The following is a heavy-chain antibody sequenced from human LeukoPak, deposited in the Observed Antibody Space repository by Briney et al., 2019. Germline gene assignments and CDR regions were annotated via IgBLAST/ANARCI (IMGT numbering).Heavy chain of an antibody. CDR2: INPSGGST. D-gene: IGHD1-26*01. Sequence: ASVKVSCKASGYTFTSYYMHWVQPAPGQGLEWMGIINPSGGSTSYAQKFQGRVTMTRDMSTSTVYMELSSLRAEDTALYHCAREGGSYSSSDFDYWGQGTLVTVSS. J-gene: IGHJ4*02. CDR3: AREGGSYSSSDFDY. V-gene: IGHV1-46*01. CDR1: GYTFTSYY.